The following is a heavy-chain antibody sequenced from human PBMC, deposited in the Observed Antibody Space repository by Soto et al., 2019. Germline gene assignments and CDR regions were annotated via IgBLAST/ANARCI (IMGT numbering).Heavy chain of an antibody. CDR3: AKVGYAASGAFDI. Sequence: GSLRPSFAASGFTFSSYAMSWVRQAPGKGLEWVSAISGSGGSTYYADSVKGRFTISRDNSKNTLYLQMNSLRAEDTAVYYCAKVGYAASGAFDIWGQGTMVTVS. J-gene: IGHJ3*02. D-gene: IGHD5-12*01. V-gene: IGHV3-23*01. CDR1: GFTFSSYA. CDR2: ISGSGGST.